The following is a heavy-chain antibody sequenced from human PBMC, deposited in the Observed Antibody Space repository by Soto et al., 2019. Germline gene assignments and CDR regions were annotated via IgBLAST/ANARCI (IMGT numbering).Heavy chain of an antibody. D-gene: IGHD5-18*01. CDR1: GFTFSSFW. J-gene: IGHJ4*02. CDR2: INTDGSST. Sequence: EVQLVESGGGLVQPGGSLRLSCAVSGFTFSSFWMHWVRQAPGEGLVWVSRINTDGSSTSYADSVKGRFTISRDNAKNTLYLQMNSLRVEDTAMYYCAKRRVDTFGLSYWVQGTLVTVS. V-gene: IGHV3-74*01. CDR3: AKRRVDTFGLSY.